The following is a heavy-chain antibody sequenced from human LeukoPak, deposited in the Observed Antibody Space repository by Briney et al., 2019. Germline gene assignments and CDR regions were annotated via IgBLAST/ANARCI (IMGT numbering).Heavy chain of an antibody. CDR2: IYYSGIT. Sequence: PSETLSLTCTVSGGSISSYYWNWIRQPPGKGLEWIGYIYYSGITNYNPSLKSRVTMSVDTSKNQFSLKLSSVTAADTAVYYCARGDYYDSSGYYSEEYYFDYWGQGTLVTVSS. D-gene: IGHD3-22*01. CDR1: GGSISSYY. J-gene: IGHJ4*02. V-gene: IGHV4-59*01. CDR3: ARGDYYDSSGYYSEEYYFDY.